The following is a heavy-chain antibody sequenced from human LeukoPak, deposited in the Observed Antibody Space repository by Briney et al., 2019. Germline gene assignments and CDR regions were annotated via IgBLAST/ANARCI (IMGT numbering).Heavy chain of an antibody. CDR2: ISSASSYI. Sequence: GGSLRLSCAASGFTFNSYTMNWVRQAPGKGLEWVSSISSASSYISYADSVKGRFTISRDNAKNSLYLQMNSLRAGDTAVYYCARDHSYYYDSSGYYYFDYWGQGTPVTVSS. V-gene: IGHV3-21*01. J-gene: IGHJ4*02. CDR1: GFTFNSYT. CDR3: ARDHSYYYDSSGYYYFDY. D-gene: IGHD3-22*01.